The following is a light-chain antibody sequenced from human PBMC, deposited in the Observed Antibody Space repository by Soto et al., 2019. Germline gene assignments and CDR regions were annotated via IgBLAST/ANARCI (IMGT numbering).Light chain of an antibody. CDR2: GVT. Sequence: QAVVTQPASVSGSPGQSITISCTGTRSDIGSYNNVAWYQQHPGKAPRVMIFGVTKRPSGISSRFSGSKSGNTASLTISGLQAEDEADYYCASYTSSSTSVIFGRGTKVTVL. CDR1: RSDIGSYNN. J-gene: IGLJ2*01. V-gene: IGLV2-14*02. CDR3: ASYTSSSTSVI.